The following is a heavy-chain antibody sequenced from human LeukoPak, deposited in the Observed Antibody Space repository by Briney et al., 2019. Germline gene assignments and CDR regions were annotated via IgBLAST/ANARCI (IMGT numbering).Heavy chain of an antibody. CDR1: GDFISSSRYY. J-gene: IGHJ4*02. CDR3: ARRLRYFAGADY. D-gene: IGHD3-9*01. V-gene: IGHV4-39*07. Sequence: SETLSLTCIVSGDFISSSRYYWGWIRQPPGKGLEWIGEINHSGSTNYNPSLKSRVTISVDTSKNQFSLKLSSVTAADTAVYYCARRLRYFAGADYWGQGTLVTVSS. CDR2: INHSGST.